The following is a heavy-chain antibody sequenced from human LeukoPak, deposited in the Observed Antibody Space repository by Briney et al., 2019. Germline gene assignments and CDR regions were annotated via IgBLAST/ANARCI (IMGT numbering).Heavy chain of an antibody. D-gene: IGHD3-22*01. CDR2: ISGSGCST. CDR3: AKVKYYYGSSGQGPFDY. J-gene: IGHJ4*02. Sequence: GGSVRLLQAACGXTYRSYYILGVPQAPGKGLEWVSAISGSGCSTYYADSLKGRFTISRENSQNTLYLQMNSLRAEDTAVYYCAKVKYYYGSSGQGPFDYWGQGILVTVSS. CDR1: GXTYRSYY. V-gene: IGHV3-23*01.